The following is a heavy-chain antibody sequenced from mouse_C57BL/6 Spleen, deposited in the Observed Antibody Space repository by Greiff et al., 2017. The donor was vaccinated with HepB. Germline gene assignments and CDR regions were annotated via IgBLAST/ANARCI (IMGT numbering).Heavy chain of an antibody. D-gene: IGHD3-3*01. V-gene: IGHV1-9*01. CDR3: ASKGGPQFAY. CDR1: GYTFTGYW. J-gene: IGHJ3*01. CDR2: ILPGSGST. Sequence: QVQLQQSGAELMKPGASVKLSCKATGYTFTGYWIEWVKQRPGHGLEWIGEILPGSGSTNYNEKFKGKATFTADTSSNTAYMQLSSLTTEDSSIYYCASKGGPQFAYWGQGTLVTVSA.